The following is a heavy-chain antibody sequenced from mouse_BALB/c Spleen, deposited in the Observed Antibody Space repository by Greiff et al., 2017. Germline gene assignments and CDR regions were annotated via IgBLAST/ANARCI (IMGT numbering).Heavy chain of an antibody. V-gene: IGHV1-26*01. CDR3: ARLLRLKYYAMDY. CDR1: GYTFTDYY. D-gene: IGHD1-2*01. Sequence: VQLQQSGPELVKPGASVKMSCKASGYTFTDYYMTWVKQSHGKSLEWIGDINPNNGDTFYNQKFKGKATLTVDKSSSTAYMQLNSLTSEDSAVYYCARLLRLKYYAMDYWGQGTSVTVSS. J-gene: IGHJ4*01. CDR2: INPNNGDT.